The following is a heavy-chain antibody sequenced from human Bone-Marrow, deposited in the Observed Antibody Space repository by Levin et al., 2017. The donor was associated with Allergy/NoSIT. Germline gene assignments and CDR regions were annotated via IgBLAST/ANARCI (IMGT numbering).Heavy chain of an antibody. CDR1: GYTLSEFS. CDR2: VDSEDGET. J-gene: IGHJ4*02. Sequence: WASVKVSCKVSGYTLSEFSMHWVRQAPGKGLEWMGVVDSEDGETIYAEKFQGRVTMTEDTSTDTAYMELSSLTSDDTALYYCATDYDYWGQGTLVSVSS. V-gene: IGHV1-24*01. CDR3: ATDYDY.